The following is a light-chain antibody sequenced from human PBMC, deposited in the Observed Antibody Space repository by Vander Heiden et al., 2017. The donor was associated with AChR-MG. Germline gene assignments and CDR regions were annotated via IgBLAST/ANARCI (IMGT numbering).Light chain of an antibody. Sequence: QSALTQPASVSRSQPQSLTIAGTGTSSDVGSYNNVSWYQQHAGKSPKPMIYDVGKRPSGVYTRFSGSKSGNTASLTICGLQDEEEGEYCCSSDTSSSTPVSGGWTKLTVL. CDR1: SSDVGSYNN. CDR3: SSDTSSSTPV. V-gene: IGLV2-14*01. CDR2: DVG. J-gene: IGLJ3*02.